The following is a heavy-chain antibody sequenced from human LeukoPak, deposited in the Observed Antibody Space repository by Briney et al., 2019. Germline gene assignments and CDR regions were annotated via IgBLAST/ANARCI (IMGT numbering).Heavy chain of an antibody. CDR2: ISYDGSNK. J-gene: IGHJ4*02. CDR1: GFTCSSYA. V-gene: IGHV3-30-3*01. D-gene: IGHD3-9*01. CDR3: ARSTRILTGYPNPHFDY. Sequence: GGSLRLSCAASGFTCSSYAMHWVRQAPGKGLEWVAVISYDGSNKYYADSVKGRFTISRDNSKNTLYLQMNSLRAEDTAVYYCARSTRILTGYPNPHFDYWGQGTLVTVSS.